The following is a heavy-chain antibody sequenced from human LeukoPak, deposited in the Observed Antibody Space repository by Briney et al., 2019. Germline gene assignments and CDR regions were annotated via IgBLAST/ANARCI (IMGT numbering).Heavy chain of an antibody. Sequence: SETLSLTCTVSGGSINSYYWSWIRQPAGKGLEWIGRIYTSGSTNYNPSLKSRVTMSVDTSKNQFSLKLSSVTAADTAVYYCARVMVYYGAFDPWGQGTLVTVSS. J-gene: IGHJ5*02. D-gene: IGHD3-10*01. CDR1: GGSINSYY. CDR3: ARVMVYYGAFDP. V-gene: IGHV4-4*07. CDR2: IYTSGST.